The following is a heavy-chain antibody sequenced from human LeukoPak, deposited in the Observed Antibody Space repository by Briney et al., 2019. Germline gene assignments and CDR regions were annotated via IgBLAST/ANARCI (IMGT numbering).Heavy chain of an antibody. CDR3: AKDGHRATDCFDY. J-gene: IGHJ4*02. V-gene: IGHV3-23*01. CDR1: VFTFSSYA. CDR2: ISGSGGST. D-gene: IGHD1-26*01. Sequence: PGGSLRLSSAASVFTFSSYAMSWVRQAPRQGLEWVSAISGSGGSTYYADSVKGRFIISRDNSKNTLYLQMNSLRDEDTVVYYCAKDGHRATDCFDYWGQGTLVTVSS.